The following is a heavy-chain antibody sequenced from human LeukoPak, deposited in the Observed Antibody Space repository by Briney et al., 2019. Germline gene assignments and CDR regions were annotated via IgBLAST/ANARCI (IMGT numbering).Heavy chain of an antibody. V-gene: IGHV3-30*02. D-gene: IGHD6-13*01. J-gene: IGHJ6*02. CDR2: IRYDGSNK. Sequence: GGSLRLSCAASGFTFSSYGMHWVRQAPGKGLEWVAFIRYDGSNKYYADSVKGWFTISRDNSKNTLYLQMNSLRAEDTAVYYCAKDRRSGIAAAGPPFCYYYGMDVWGQGTTVTVSS. CDR1: GFTFSSYG. CDR3: AKDRRSGIAAAGPPFCYYYGMDV.